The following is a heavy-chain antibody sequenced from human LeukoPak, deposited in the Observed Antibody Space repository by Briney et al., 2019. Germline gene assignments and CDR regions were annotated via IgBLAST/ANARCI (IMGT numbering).Heavy chain of an antibody. Sequence: GGSLRLSCAAAGFTFSSYSMNWVRQAPGKGLEWVSSIISSRSYIYYADSVKGRFTISRDNAKNSLYLQMNSLRAEDTAVYYCARLGPGYDIVVVPAARGGYYYYMDVWGKGTTVTVSS. V-gene: IGHV3-21*01. J-gene: IGHJ6*03. CDR1: GFTFSSYS. CDR2: IISSRSYI. CDR3: ARLGPGYDIVVVPAARGGYYYYMDV. D-gene: IGHD2-2*01.